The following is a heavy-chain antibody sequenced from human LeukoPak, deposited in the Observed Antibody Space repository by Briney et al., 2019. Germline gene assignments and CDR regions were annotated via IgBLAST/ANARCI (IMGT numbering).Heavy chain of an antibody. CDR2: IYYSGST. CDR3: ARDGESYGDLELAFDI. J-gene: IGHJ3*02. CDR1: GGSISSGGYY. D-gene: IGHD4-17*01. V-gene: IGHV4-31*03. Sequence: PSETLSLTCTVSGGSISSGGYYWRWIRQHPGKGLEWIGYIYYSGSTYYNPSLKSRVTISVDTSKNQFSLKLSSVTAADTAVYYCARDGESYGDLELAFDIWGQGTMVTVSS.